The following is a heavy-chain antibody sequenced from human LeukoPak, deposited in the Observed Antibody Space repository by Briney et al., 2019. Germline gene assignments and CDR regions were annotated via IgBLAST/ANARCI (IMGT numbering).Heavy chain of an antibody. CDR3: ASERNDDFWRGYFSFDT. Sequence: PGGSLRLSCVASGVNFMKMAMNWVRLTPEKGLEWVSALDGSGGTTYYAASVQGRFTIPRDNAHNTVYLQMNNLRVEDTAIYYCASERNDDFWRGYFSFDTWGQGTRVTVSS. V-gene: IGHV3-23*01. J-gene: IGHJ5*02. CDR2: LDGSGGTT. CDR1: GVNFMKMA. D-gene: IGHD3-3*01.